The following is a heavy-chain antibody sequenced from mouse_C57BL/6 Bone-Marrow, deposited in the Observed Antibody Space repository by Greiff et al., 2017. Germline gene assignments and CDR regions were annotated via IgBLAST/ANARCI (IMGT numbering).Heavy chain of an antibody. CDR3: TTSWPWFAY. CDR2: IDPENGDT. Sequence: EVQLQQSGAELVRPGASVKLSCTAPGFNIKDDYMHWVKQRPEQGLEWIGWIDPENGDTEYSSKFQGKATIAEDTSSNPAYLQLSSLTSEDTAVYYCTTSWPWFAYWGQGTLVTVSA. J-gene: IGHJ3*01. CDR1: GFNIKDDY. V-gene: IGHV14-4*01.